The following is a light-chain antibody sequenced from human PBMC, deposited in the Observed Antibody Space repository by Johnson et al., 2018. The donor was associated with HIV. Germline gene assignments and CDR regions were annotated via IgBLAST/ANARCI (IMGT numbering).Light chain of an antibody. CDR1: SSNIGNNY. V-gene: IGLV1-51*01. Sequence: QSVLTQPPSVSAAPGQKVTISCSGSSSNIGNNYVSWYQQLPGKAPKLFIFDNNKRPSVIPDRFSGSKSGTSATLGITGLQTGDEADYYCGTWDISLSVGYVFGTGTKVTVL. J-gene: IGLJ1*01. CDR2: DNN. CDR3: GTWDISLSVGYV.